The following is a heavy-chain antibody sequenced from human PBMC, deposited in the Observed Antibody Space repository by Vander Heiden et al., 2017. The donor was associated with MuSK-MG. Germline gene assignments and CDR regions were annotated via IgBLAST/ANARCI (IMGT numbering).Heavy chain of an antibody. Sequence: AASGFTFDDYAMHWVRQAPGKGLEWVSGISWNSGSIGYADSVKGRFTISRDNAKNSLYLQMNSLRAEDTPLYYCATLAPPYYYDSSGYSLGDAFDIWVQGTLVTVSS. V-gene: IGHV3-9*01. CDR1: GFTFDDYA. D-gene: IGHD3-22*01. CDR3: ATLAPPYYYDSSGYSLGDAFDI. J-gene: IGHJ3*02. CDR2: ISWNSGSI.